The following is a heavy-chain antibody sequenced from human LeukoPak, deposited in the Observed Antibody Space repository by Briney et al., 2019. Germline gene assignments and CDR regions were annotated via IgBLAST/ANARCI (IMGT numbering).Heavy chain of an antibody. CDR3: ARVRSGYYDFWSGYLYYPNWFDP. Sequence: PSETLSLTCTVSGGSISSGDYYWSWIRQPPGKGLEWIGYIYYSGSTYYNPSLKSRATISVDTSKNQFSLKLSSVTAADTAVYYCARVRSGYYDFWSGYLYYPNWFDPWGQGTLVTVSS. CDR2: IYYSGST. D-gene: IGHD3-3*01. V-gene: IGHV4-30-4*08. J-gene: IGHJ5*02. CDR1: GGSISSGDYY.